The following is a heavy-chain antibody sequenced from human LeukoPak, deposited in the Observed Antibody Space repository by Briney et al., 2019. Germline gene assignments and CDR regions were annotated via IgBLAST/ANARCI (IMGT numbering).Heavy chain of an antibody. J-gene: IGHJ4*02. D-gene: IGHD2-15*01. CDR1: GFMFDDYA. CDR2: ISWNSGSI. V-gene: IGHV3-9*03. Sequence: GGSLRLSCAASGFMFDDYAMHWVRQAPGKGLEWVSGISWNSGSIVYVDSVKGRFTISRDNAKNSLYLQMDSLTPDDMALYYCVKDVSLGFCSGGSCSAHFDHWGQGTLVTVSS. CDR3: VKDVSLGFCSGGSCSAHFDH.